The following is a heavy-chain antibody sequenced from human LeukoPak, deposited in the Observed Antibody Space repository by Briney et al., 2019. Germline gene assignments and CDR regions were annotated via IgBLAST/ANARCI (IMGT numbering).Heavy chain of an antibody. Sequence: SETLFLTCAFSGGSISSCSYYWGWIREPPGKWMGWIGRVYYSGSTYSNSSLKSSVSTSEDTSKNHLSLRLRSVSAADTAFYFYARQVQYLLPDLYYFDYWGKGTPVTVSS. V-gene: IGHV4-39*02. D-gene: IGHD3-22*01. J-gene: IGHJ4*02. CDR3: ARQVQYLLPDLYYFDY. CDR2: VYYSGST. CDR1: GGSISSCSYY.